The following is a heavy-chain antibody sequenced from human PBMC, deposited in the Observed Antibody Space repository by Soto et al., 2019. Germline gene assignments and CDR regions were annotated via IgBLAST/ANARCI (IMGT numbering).Heavy chain of an antibody. D-gene: IGHD6-13*01. CDR3: ARVGQQQHLPGRAGWFDP. J-gene: IGHJ5*02. V-gene: IGHV4-4*02. Sequence: SSETLSLTCAVSGGSISSSNWWSWVRQPPGKGLEWIGEIYHSGSTNYNPSLKSRVTISVDKSKNQFSLKLSSVTAADTAVYYCARVGQQQHLPGRAGWFDPWGQGTLVTVSS. CDR2: IYHSGST. CDR1: GGSISSSNW.